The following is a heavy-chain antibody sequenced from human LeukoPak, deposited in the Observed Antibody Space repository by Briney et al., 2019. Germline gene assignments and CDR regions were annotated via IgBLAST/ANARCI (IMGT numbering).Heavy chain of an antibody. D-gene: IGHD3-10*01. V-gene: IGHV4-34*01. CDR3: ARWGGSGSYKIADY. J-gene: IGHJ4*02. Sequence: SEPLSLTCAVYGGSFSVYYWSWIRHPPGKGLEWIGDINNSGSANYNPARKSRVTISVDTSKNQFSLKLSSVTAAETAVYYCARWGGSGSYKIADYWGQGTLVTVSS. CDR1: GGSFSVYY. CDR2: INNSGSA.